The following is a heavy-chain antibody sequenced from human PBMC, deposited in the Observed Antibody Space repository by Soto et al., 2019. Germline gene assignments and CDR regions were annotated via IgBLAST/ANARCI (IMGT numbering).Heavy chain of an antibody. V-gene: IGHV3-49*04. CDR1: GFTFGDYA. D-gene: IGHD2-15*01. CDR3: TSGGSDRSAKYYYYYYGMDV. CDR2: IRSKAYGGTT. Sequence: PGGSLRLCCTASGFTFGDYAMGWVRQAPGKGLEWVGFIRSKAYGGTTEYAASVKGRFTISRDDSKSIAYLQMNSLKTEDTAVYYCTSGGSDRSAKYYYYYYGMDVWGQGTTVTVSS. J-gene: IGHJ6*02.